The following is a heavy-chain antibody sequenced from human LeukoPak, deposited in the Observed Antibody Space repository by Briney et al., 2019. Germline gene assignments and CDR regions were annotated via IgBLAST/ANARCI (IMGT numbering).Heavy chain of an antibody. CDR2: IYYSGST. CDR3: ARILYSSSWYYFDY. J-gene: IGHJ4*02. CDR1: GGSISSYY. V-gene: IGHV4-59*01. Sequence: PSETLSFTCTVSGGSISSYYWSWIRQPPGKGLEWIGYIYYSGSTNYNPSLKSRVTISVDTSKNQFSLKLSSVTAADPAVYYCARILYSSSWYYFDYWGQGTLVTVSS. D-gene: IGHD6-13*01.